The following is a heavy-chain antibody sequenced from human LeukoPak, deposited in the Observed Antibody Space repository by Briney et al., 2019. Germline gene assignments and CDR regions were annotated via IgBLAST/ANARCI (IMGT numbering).Heavy chain of an antibody. CDR1: GGSFSGYY. CDR3: ARGPTADYGDYVLDP. Sequence: SETLSPTCAVYGGSFSGYYWSWIRQPPGKGLEWIGEINHSGSTNYNPSLKSRVTISVDTSKDQFSLKLSSVTAADTAVYYCARGPTADYGDYVLDPWGQGTLVTVSS. V-gene: IGHV4-34*01. J-gene: IGHJ5*02. CDR2: INHSGST. D-gene: IGHD4-17*01.